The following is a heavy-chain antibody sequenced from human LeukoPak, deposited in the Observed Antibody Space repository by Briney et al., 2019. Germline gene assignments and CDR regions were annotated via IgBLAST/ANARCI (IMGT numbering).Heavy chain of an antibody. Sequence: SETLSLTCTVSGGSISSYYWSWIRQPPGKGLEWIGYIYYSGSTNYNPSLKSRVTISVDTSKNQFSLKLSSVTAADTAVYYCARHASGWSPYFDYWGQGTLVTVSS. D-gene: IGHD6-19*01. V-gene: IGHV4-59*08. CDR3: ARHASGWSPYFDY. CDR1: GGSISSYY. CDR2: IYYSGST. J-gene: IGHJ4*02.